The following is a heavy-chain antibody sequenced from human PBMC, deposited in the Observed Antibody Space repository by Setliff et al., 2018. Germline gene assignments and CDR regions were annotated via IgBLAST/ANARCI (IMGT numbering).Heavy chain of an antibody. D-gene: IGHD6-13*01. Sequence: SETLSLTCTVSGGSGDYYWSWIRQPPGKGLEWIGYISNSGSTYYKSSLKSRLTISIDTSKSQFSLKLGSVTAADTAMYYCARTPAAGTGDAFDIWGQGTVVTVSS. V-gene: IGHV4-30-4*08. J-gene: IGHJ3*02. CDR2: ISNSGST. CDR1: GGSGDYY. CDR3: ARTPAAGTGDAFDI.